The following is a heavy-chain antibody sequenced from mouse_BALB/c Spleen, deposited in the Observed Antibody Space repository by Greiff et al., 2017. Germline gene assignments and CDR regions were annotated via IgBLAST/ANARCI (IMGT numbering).Heavy chain of an antibody. Sequence: EVQLQQSGAELVKPGDSVKLSCTASGFNIKDTYMHWVKQRPEQGLEWIGRIDPANGNTKYDPKFQGKATITADTSSNTAYLQLSSLTSEDTAVYYCARDTTVVEGDWFAYWGQGTLVTVSA. D-gene: IGHD1-1*01. CDR1: GFNIKDTY. V-gene: IGHV14-3*02. CDR2: IDPANGNT. J-gene: IGHJ3*01. CDR3: ARDTTVVEGDWFAY.